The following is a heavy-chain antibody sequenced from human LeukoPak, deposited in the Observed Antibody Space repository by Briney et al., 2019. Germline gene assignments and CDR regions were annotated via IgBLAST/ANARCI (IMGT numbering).Heavy chain of an antibody. J-gene: IGHJ4*02. CDR2: INPNSGGT. CDR3: ASSEGYDILTGSLVN. Sequence: ASVKVSCKASGYTFTGYYMHWVRQAPGQGLEWMGWINPNSGGTNYAQKFQGWVTMTRDTSISTAYMELSRLRSDDTAVYYCASSEGYDILTGSLVNWGQGTLVTVSS. CDR1: GYTFTGYY. D-gene: IGHD3-9*01. V-gene: IGHV1-2*04.